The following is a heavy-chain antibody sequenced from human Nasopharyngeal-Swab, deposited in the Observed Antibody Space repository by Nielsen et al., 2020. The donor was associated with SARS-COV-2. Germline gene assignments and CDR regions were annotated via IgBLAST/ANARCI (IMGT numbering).Heavy chain of an antibody. D-gene: IGHD3-10*01. Sequence: GESLKIPCAASGFPFSSYAMSWVRQAPGKGLEWVSAISGSGGSTYYADSVKGRFTISRDNSKNTLYLQMNSLRAEDTAVYYCAKGRYYYGSGSYYFDYWGQGTLVTVSS. J-gene: IGHJ4*02. V-gene: IGHV3-23*01. CDR3: AKGRYYYGSGSYYFDY. CDR2: ISGSGGST. CDR1: GFPFSSYA.